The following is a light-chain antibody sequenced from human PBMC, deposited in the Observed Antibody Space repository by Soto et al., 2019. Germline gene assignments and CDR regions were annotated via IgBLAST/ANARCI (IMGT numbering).Light chain of an antibody. CDR2: EVN. CDR3: CSYAGSTTVVV. J-gene: IGLJ1*01. Sequence: QSVLTQPASVSGSPGQSITISCTGTSSDVGSYNLVSWYQQHPGKAPQLMIYEVNKRPSGVSNRFSGSKSGNTASLTISGLQAEDEADYYCCSYAGSTTVVVFGTGTKLTVL. V-gene: IGLV2-23*02. CDR1: SSDVGSYNL.